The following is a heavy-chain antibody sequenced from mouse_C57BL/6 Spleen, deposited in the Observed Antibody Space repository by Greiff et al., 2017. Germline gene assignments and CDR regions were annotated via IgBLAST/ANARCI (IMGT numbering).Heavy chain of an antibody. CDR2: IGSGGDYI. Sequence: EVKLMESGAGLVKPGGSLKLSCAASGFTFSSYAMSWVRQTPEKGLEWVAYIGSGGDYIYYADTVKGRFTISRDNATNTLYLQMSRLKSEDTAMYYCTRGRSWTLGFAYWGQGTLVTVSA. CDR1: GFTFSSYA. CDR3: TRGRSWTLGFAY. J-gene: IGHJ3*01. V-gene: IGHV5-9-1*02.